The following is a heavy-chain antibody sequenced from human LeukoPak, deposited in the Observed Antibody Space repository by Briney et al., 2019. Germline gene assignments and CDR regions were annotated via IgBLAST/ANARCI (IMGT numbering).Heavy chain of an antibody. CDR3: ARWELQGNWFDP. CDR1: GFTFSSYA. J-gene: IGHJ5*02. V-gene: IGHV3-30-3*01. CDR2: ISYDGSNK. D-gene: IGHD1-26*01. Sequence: GGSLRLSCAASGFTFSSYAMPWVRQAPGKGLEWVAVISYDGSNKYYADSVKGRFTISRDNSKNTLYLQMNSLRAEDTAVYYCARWELQGNWFDPWGQGTLVTVSS.